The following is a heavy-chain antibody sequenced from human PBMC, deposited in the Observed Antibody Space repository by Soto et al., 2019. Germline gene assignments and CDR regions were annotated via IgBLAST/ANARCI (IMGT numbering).Heavy chain of an antibody. Sequence: GGSLRLSCAASGFTFSSYAMHWVRQAPGKGLEWVTVISYEGRNKYYADSVKGRFTISRDNAKNSLYLQMNSLRAEDTAVYYCARDSRYCSGGNCYSSYYYYYLDVWGIGTTVTVSS. CDR1: GFTFSSYA. D-gene: IGHD2-15*01. V-gene: IGHV3-30*04. J-gene: IGHJ6*03. CDR3: ARDSRYCSGGNCYSSYYYYYLDV. CDR2: ISYEGRNK.